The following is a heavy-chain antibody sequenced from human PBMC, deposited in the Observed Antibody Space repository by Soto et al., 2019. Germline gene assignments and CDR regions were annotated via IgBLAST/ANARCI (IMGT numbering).Heavy chain of an antibody. CDR2: IYYSGST. CDR3: ARAAHYSSPFRWFDP. Sequence: SETLSLTCTVSGGSISCGGYYWSWIRKHPGKGLEWIGYIYYSGSTYYNPSLKSRVTISVDTSKNQFSLKLSSVTAADTAVYYCARAAHYSSPFRWFDPWGQGTLVTVSS. J-gene: IGHJ5*02. CDR1: GGSISCGGYY. V-gene: IGHV4-31*03. D-gene: IGHD6-13*01.